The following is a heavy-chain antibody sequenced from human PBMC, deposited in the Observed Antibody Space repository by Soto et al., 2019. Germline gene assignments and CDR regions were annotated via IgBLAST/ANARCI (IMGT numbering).Heavy chain of an antibody. V-gene: IGHV3-30-3*01. CDR1: GFTFSSYA. CDR3: ARDLYYYDSSGYQRTDYYYYYGMDV. CDR2: ISYDGSNK. J-gene: IGHJ6*02. D-gene: IGHD3-22*01. Sequence: GGSLRLSCAASGFTFSSYAMHWVRQAPGKGLEWVAVISYDGSNKYYADSVKGRFTISRDNSKNTLYLQMNSLRAEDTAVYYCARDLYYYDSSGYQRTDYYYYYGMDVWGQGTTVTVSS.